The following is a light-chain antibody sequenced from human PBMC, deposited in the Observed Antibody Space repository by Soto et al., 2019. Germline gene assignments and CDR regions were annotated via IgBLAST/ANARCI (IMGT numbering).Light chain of an antibody. CDR2: RDN. J-gene: IGLJ3*02. Sequence: QSVLTQPPSASGTPGQRVTISCSGSSSNIGRHDVYWYQHLPGTAPKVLIYRDNQRPSGVPERFSASASGTSASLVISGLRAEDEADYYCALWDDRLRRPVFGGGTKLTVL. CDR1: SSNIGRHD. CDR3: ALWDDRLRRPV. V-gene: IGLV1-47*01.